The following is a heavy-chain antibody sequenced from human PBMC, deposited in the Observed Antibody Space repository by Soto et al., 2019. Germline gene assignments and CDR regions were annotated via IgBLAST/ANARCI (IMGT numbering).Heavy chain of an antibody. V-gene: IGHV3-48*02. J-gene: IGHJ5*02. D-gene: IGHD3-3*01. CDR3: AREAVSGSDL. CDR2: ISTSGTTM. CDR1: GFIFSDYS. Sequence: EVQLVQSGGGSVQPGGSLRLSCTASGFIFSDYSMNWVRQAPGKGLEWVSYISTSGTTMYYADSVKGRFTISRDNAKKSLFLQMTSLRDDDTGVYFCAREAVSGSDLWGQGTQVSVSS.